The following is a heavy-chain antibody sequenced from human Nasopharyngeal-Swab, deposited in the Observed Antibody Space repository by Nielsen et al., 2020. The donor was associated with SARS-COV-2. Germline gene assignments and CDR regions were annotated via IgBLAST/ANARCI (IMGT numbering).Heavy chain of an antibody. CDR2: INHSGST. J-gene: IGHJ4*02. D-gene: IGHD5-12*01. CDR3: ARRRGYSGYAYLDY. V-gene: IGHV4-34*01. Sequence: RQAPGKGLEWIGEINHSGSTNYNPSLKSRVTISVDTSKNQFSLKLSSVTAADTAVYYCARRRGYSGYAYLDYWGQGTLVTVSS.